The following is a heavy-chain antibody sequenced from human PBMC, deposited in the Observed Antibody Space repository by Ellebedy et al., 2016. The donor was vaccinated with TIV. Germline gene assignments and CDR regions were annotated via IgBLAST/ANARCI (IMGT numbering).Heavy chain of an antibody. D-gene: IGHD3-10*01. V-gene: IGHV3-49*03. CDR2: IRSKAYGGTT. CDR3: GVDLLWFGEDGY. CDR1: GFTFGDYA. Sequence: GESLKISCTASGFTFGDYAMSWFRQAPGKGLEWVGFIRSKAYGGTTEYAASVKGRFTISRDDSKSIAYLQMNSLKTEDTAVYYCGVDLLWFGEDGYWGQGTLVTVSS. J-gene: IGHJ4*02.